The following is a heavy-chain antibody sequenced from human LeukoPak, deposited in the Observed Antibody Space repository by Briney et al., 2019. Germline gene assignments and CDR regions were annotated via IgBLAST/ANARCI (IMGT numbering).Heavy chain of an antibody. V-gene: IGHV3-48*01. J-gene: IGHJ4*02. CDR2: ISSSSSTI. D-gene: IGHD3-22*01. CDR1: GFTFSSYS. CDR3: ASFTYYYDSSGYID. Sequence: PGGSLRLSCAASGFTFSSYSMNWVRQAPGKGLEWVSYISSSSSTIYYADSVKGRFTISRDNAKNSLYLQMNSLRAEDTAVYYCASFTYYYDSSGYIDWGQGTLVTVSS.